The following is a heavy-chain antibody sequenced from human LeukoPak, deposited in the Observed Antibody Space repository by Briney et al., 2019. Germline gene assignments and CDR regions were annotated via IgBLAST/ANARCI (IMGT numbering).Heavy chain of an antibody. J-gene: IGHJ6*02. Sequence: SETLSLTCTVSGGSISSYYWSWIRQPAGKGLEWIGRIYTSGSTNYNPSLKSRVTMSVDTSKNQFSLKLSSVTAADTAAYYCARGPAPAYCSSTSCYRAYYYYYGMDVWGQGTTVTVSS. V-gene: IGHV4-4*07. CDR3: ARGPAPAYCSSTSCYRAYYYYYGMDV. CDR1: GGSISSYY. D-gene: IGHD2-2*02. CDR2: IYTSGST.